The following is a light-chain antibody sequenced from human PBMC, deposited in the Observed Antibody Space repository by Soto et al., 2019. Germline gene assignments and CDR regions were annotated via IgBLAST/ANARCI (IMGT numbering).Light chain of an antibody. J-gene: IGKJ1*01. Sequence: IVVSLSPGTLSLSTGERATLSCRASQSVSSRYLAWYQHKPGQAPRLLIYGASNRATGIPDRFSASGSGTDFTLTISRLEPEDFAVYYCQQYAKWPPQTFGQGTKVDIK. CDR1: QSVSSRY. V-gene: IGKV3-20*01. CDR2: GAS. CDR3: QQYAKWPPQT.